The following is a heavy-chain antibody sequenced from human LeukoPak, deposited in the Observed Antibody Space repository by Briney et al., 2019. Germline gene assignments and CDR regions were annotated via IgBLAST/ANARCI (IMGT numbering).Heavy chain of an antibody. D-gene: IGHD3-9*01. CDR3: AREGYDILTGFFFDY. V-gene: IGHV4-61*01. J-gene: IGHJ4*02. CDR1: SGSISSSSYY. CDR2: IYYSGST. Sequence: SETLSLTCTVSSGSISSSSYYWSWIRQPPGKGLEGIGYIYYSGSTNYNPPLKSRVTISVDTSKNQFSLKLSSVTAADTAVYYCAREGYDILTGFFFDYWGQGTLVTVSS.